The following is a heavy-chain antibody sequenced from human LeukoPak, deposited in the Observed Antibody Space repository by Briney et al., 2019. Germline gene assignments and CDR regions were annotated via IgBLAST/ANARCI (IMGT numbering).Heavy chain of an antibody. CDR2: IKQDGSEK. Sequence: GGSLRLSCAASGFTFSSYWMSWVRQAPGKGLEWVANIKQDGSEKYYVDSVKGRFTISRDNAKNSLYLRMNSLRAEDTAVYYCAGYGVVVPAARDAFDIWGQGTMVTVSS. CDR3: AGYGVVVPAARDAFDI. CDR1: GFTFSSYW. D-gene: IGHD2-2*01. J-gene: IGHJ3*02. V-gene: IGHV3-7*01.